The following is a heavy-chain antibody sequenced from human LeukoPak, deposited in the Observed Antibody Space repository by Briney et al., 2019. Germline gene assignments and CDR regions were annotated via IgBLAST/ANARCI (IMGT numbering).Heavy chain of an antibody. J-gene: IGHJ6*02. CDR2: INPSGGST. Sequence: GASVKVSCKASGYTFTSYYMRWVRQAPGQGLEWMGIINPSGGSTSYAQKFQGRVTMTRDTSTSTVYMELSSLRSEDTAVYYCVRPIAHTYYYYGMDVWGQGTTVSVSS. V-gene: IGHV1-46*01. CDR3: VRPIAHTYYYYGMDV. D-gene: IGHD2-21*01. CDR1: GYTFTSYY.